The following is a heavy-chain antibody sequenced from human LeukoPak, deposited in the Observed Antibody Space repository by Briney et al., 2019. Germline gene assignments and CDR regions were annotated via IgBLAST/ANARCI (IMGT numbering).Heavy chain of an antibody. V-gene: IGHV1-2*06. CDR2: INPNSGGT. CDR1: GYTFTSCG. D-gene: IGHD3-22*01. CDR3: ARDLAETYYYDSSGYYYFDY. J-gene: IGHJ4*02. Sequence: ASVKVSCRASGYTFTSCGISWVRQAPGQGLEWMGRINPNSGGTNYAQKFQGRVTMTRDTSISTAYMELSRLRSDDTAVYYCARDLAETYYYDSSGYYYFDYWGQGTLVTVSS.